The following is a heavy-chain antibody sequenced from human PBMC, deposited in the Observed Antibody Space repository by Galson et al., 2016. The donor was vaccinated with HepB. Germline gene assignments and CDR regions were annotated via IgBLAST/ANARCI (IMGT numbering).Heavy chain of an antibody. Sequence: CAISWDSVSSKSVAWNWIRQSPSRGLEWLGRTYFRSKWYNDYAESVKTRITINPDTSKNQFSLHLNSVTPEDTAVYYCARISWVQLLGHFDSWGQGTLVTVSS. CDR3: ARISWVQLLGHFDS. CDR1: WDSVSSKSVA. J-gene: IGHJ4*02. D-gene: IGHD5-18*01. V-gene: IGHV6-1*01. CDR2: TYFRSKWYN.